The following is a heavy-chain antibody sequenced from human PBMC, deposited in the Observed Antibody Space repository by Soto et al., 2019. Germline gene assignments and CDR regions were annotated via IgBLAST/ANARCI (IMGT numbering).Heavy chain of an antibody. J-gene: IGHJ4*02. D-gene: IGHD1-1*01. CDR1: GFDSKPNW. CDR2: LNHEGTYK. Sequence: VGSLSPSCAPSGFDSKPNWMNWSRQAPGQGLVCVSRLNHEGTYKSYADSVKGRFTISRDNVKSELYLQMNNLRTEDTAVYYCARGGLEPFDYWGQGTLVTVSS. CDR3: ARGGLEPFDY. V-gene: IGHV3-74*01.